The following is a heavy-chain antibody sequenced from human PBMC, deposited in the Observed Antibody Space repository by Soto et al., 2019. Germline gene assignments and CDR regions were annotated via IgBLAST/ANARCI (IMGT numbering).Heavy chain of an antibody. Sequence: QVQLVESGGGVVQPGRSLRLSCAASGFTFSSYAMHWVRQAPGKGLEWVAVISYDGSNKYYADSVKGRFTISRDNSKNPLYLPMSSLRAEDTTVYYCARDERSGWYGWGYYYSSMDVWGQGTTVTVSS. CDR2: ISYDGSNK. CDR3: ARDERSGWYGWGYYYSSMDV. J-gene: IGHJ6*02. CDR1: GFTFSSYA. V-gene: IGHV3-30-3*01. D-gene: IGHD6-19*01.